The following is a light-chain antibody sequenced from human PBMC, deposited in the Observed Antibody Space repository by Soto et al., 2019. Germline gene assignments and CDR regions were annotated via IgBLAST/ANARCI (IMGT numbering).Light chain of an antibody. J-gene: IGLJ1*01. Sequence: NFMLTQPHSVPESPGKTVTISCTGSSGSVASNYVHWYQRRPGSAPTIVIYGDNQRPSGVPDRFSGSIDSSSNSASLTISRLKTEDEADYFCQSYDRSSLYVFGTGTKVTVL. CDR3: QSYDRSSLYV. CDR1: SGSVASNY. V-gene: IGLV6-57*02. CDR2: GDN.